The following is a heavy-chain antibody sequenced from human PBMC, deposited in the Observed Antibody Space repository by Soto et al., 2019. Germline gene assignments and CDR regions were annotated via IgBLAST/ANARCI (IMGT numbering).Heavy chain of an antibody. J-gene: IGHJ3*02. V-gene: IGHV3-23*01. CDR2: ISYSADKT. CDR1: GFTFSTYV. Sequence: EVQLLESGGGLVQPGGSLRLSCAASGFTFSTYVMNWVRQAPGKGLEWVSTISYSADKTFYADSVKGRFTISRDNSSDTLFLQMNSLRADDAALYYCARRAKTATTNWGAFDIWGQGTMVTVSS. CDR3: ARRAKTATTNWGAFDI. D-gene: IGHD1-7*01.